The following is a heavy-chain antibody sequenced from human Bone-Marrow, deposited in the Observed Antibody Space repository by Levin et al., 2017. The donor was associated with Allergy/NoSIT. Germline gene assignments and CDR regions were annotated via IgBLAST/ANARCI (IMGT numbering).Heavy chain of an antibody. CDR3: ARDVGNGWFDH. CDR2: IKEDGSDK. Sequence: GESLKISCAASGFTFSNNWMSWVRQAPGKGLEWVANIKEDGSDKSYVDSVKGRFIISRDNAKNSVFLQMNSLRADDTAIYYCARDVGNGWFDHWGQGTLLTVAS. CDR1: GFTFSNNW. J-gene: IGHJ5*02. D-gene: IGHD1-26*01. V-gene: IGHV3-7*01.